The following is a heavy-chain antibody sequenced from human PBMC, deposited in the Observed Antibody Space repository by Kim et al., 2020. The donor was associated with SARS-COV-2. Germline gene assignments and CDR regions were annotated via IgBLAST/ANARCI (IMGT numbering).Heavy chain of an antibody. J-gene: IGHJ5*02. CDR3: ARGCSSTSCYNWFDP. CDR1: GYTFTSYA. V-gene: IGHV7-4-1*02. Sequence: ASVKVSCKASGYTFTSYAMNWVRQAPGQGLEWMGWINTNTGNPTYTQGFTGRFVFSLDTSVSTAYLQISSLKAEDTAVYYCARGCSSTSCYNWFDPWGQGTLVTVSS. CDR2: INTNTGNP. D-gene: IGHD2-2*01.